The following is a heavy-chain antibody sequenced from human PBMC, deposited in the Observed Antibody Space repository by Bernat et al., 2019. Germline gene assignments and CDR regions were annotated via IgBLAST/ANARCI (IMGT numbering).Heavy chain of an antibody. V-gene: IGHV1-2*02. J-gene: IGHJ1*01. CDR1: GYTFTGYY. Sequence: QVQLVQSGAEVKKPGASVKVSCKASGYTFTGYYMHWVRQAPGQGLEWMGWINPNRGGTNYAQKFQGRGTMTRDTSISTAYMELSRLSSDDTVVYYCARDSDGITMMVGFWGQGTLVNVSS. CDR2: INPNRGGT. D-gene: IGHD3-22*01. CDR3: ARDSDGITMMVGF.